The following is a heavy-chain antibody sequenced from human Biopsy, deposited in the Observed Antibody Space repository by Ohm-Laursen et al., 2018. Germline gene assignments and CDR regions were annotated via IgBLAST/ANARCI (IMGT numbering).Heavy chain of an antibody. J-gene: IGHJ4*02. D-gene: IGHD3-16*01. V-gene: IGHV3-74*01. CDR1: GFTFSNTW. CDR2: IHSDGTTP. Sequence: SLRLSCAASGFTFSNTWMHWVRQAPGKGLMWVARIHSDGTTPTYADSVKGRFSISRDNAKNTVYLQMNSLGIDGTAVYYCASSNPSRVAGGVALLDHWGRGALVTVSP. CDR3: ASSNPSRVAGGVALLDH.